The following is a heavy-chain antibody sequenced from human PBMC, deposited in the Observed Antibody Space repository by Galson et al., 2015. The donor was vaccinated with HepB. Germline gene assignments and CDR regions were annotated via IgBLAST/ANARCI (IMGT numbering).Heavy chain of an antibody. J-gene: IGHJ5*02. Sequence: QSGAEVKKPGESLRISCKGSGYSFTSYWISWVRQMPGKGLEWMGRIDPSDSYTNYSPSFQGHVTISADKSISTAYLQWSSLKASDTAMYYCARLTNYFVSPNGYGFDPWGQGTLVTVSS. CDR3: ARLTNYFVSPNGYGFDP. D-gene: IGHD2/OR15-2a*01. V-gene: IGHV5-10-1*01. CDR1: GYSFTSYW. CDR2: IDPSDSYT.